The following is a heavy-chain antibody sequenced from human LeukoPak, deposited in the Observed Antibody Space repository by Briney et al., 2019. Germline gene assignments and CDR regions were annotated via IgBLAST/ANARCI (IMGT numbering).Heavy chain of an antibody. J-gene: IGHJ4*02. CDR3: ARDHPNQWLVPSYFDY. CDR2: IRNDGINK. Sequence: PGGSLRLSCAASGFTFSSYGMHWVRQAPGKGLEWLTFIRNDGINKDYADSVKGRFTISRDNAKNSLYLQMNSLRAEDTAVYYCARDHPNQWLVPSYFDYWGQGTLVTVSS. D-gene: IGHD6-19*01. V-gene: IGHV3-30*02. CDR1: GFTFSSYG.